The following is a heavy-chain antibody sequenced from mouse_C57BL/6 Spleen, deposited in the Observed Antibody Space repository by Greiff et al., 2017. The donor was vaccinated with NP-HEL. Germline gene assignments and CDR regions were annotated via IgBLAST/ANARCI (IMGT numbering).Heavy chain of an antibody. CDR3: AREVVYCGSRRGYFDD. V-gene: IGHV1-61*01. D-gene: IGHD1-1*01. CDR2: IYPSDSET. CDR1: GYTFTSYW. Sequence: QVQLKQPGAELVRPGSSVKLSCKASGYTFTSYWMDWVKQRPGQGLEWIGNIYPSDSETHYNQKFKDKATLTVDKSSSTAYMQLSSLTSEDSAVYYWAREVVYCGSRRGYFDDWGKGTTLTVAS. J-gene: IGHJ2*01.